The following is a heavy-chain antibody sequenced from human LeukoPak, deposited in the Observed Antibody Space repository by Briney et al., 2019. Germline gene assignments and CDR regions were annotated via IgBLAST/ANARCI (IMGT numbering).Heavy chain of an antibody. V-gene: IGHV3-30*02. J-gene: IGHJ4*02. CDR2: IWFNGRNK. Sequence: PGGSLRLSCAASGFTFGTYGMHWVRQAPGKGLEWVAVIWFNGRNKYYGDSVKGRFTISRDNSKDTLYLQMNSLRVEDTAVYYCGKGYCSSTSCPLDYWGQGTLVTVSS. D-gene: IGHD2-2*01. CDR1: GFTFGTYG. CDR3: GKGYCSSTSCPLDY.